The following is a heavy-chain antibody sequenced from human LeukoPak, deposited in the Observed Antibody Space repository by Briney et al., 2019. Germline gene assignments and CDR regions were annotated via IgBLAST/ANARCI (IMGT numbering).Heavy chain of an antibody. CDR2: MNPNSGNT. CDR1: GYTFTGYY. V-gene: IGHV1-8*03. CDR3: ARGVGRFLEWLLPPRRGVSSGGYYYYMDV. J-gene: IGHJ6*03. Sequence: ASVKVSCKASGYTFTGYYINWVRQATGQGLEWMGWMNPNSGNTGYAQKFQGRVTITRNTSISTAYMELSSLRSEDTAVYYCARGVGRFLEWLLPPRRGVSSGGYYYYMDVWGKGTTVTVSS. D-gene: IGHD3-3*01.